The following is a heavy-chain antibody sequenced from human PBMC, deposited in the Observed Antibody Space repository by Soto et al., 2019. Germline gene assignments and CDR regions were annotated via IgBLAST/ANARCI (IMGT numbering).Heavy chain of an antibody. Sequence: PSETLSLTCVVSGYSISSGYYWGWIRQPPGKGLDWIASFSHSENTYYNPSLKSRVTISVDRSKNQFSLKVFSVTAADTAVYYCASDYSGYSADPENYGVDVWGHGTTVTVSS. CDR3: ASDYSGYSADPENYGVDV. V-gene: IGHV4-38-2*01. CDR2: FSHSENT. CDR1: GYSISSGYY. J-gene: IGHJ6*02. D-gene: IGHD3-22*01.